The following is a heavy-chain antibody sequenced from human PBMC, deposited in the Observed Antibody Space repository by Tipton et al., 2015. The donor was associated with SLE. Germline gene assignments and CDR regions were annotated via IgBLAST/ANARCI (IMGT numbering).Heavy chain of an antibody. V-gene: IGHV4-34*01. J-gene: IGHJ3*02. CDR1: GGSFSGYY. D-gene: IGHD3-3*01. CDR2: INHSGST. CDR3: ACRPFNYDFWRGYYTGGAFDI. Sequence: TLSLTCAVYGGSFSGYYWSWIRQPPGKGLEWIGEINHSGSTNYNPSLKSRVTISVDTSKNQFSLKLSSVTAAATAVSYCACRPFNYDFWRGYYTGGAFDIWCQGTMVTVSS.